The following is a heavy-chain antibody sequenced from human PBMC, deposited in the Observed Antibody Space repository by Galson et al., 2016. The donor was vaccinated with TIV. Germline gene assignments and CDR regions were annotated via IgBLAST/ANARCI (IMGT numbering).Heavy chain of an antibody. D-gene: IGHD6-13*01. Sequence: SVKVSCKASGYTFTNYGISWVRQAPGQGLEWMGWISGYDTNTEYVQKLQDRVTMTKGTSTSTAYMELRSLRYDDTAVYYCARDAPYCSSWSIDYWGQGSLVTVSS. J-gene: IGHJ4*02. CDR1: GYTFTNYG. CDR3: ARDAPYCSSWSIDY. V-gene: IGHV1-18*04. CDR2: ISGYDTNT.